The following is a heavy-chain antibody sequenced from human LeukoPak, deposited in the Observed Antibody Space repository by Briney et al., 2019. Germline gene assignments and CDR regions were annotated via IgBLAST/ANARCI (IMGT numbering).Heavy chain of an antibody. Sequence: ASVTVSCKASGYTFTSYYMHWVRQAPGQGLEWMGIINPSGGSTSYAQKFQGRVTMTRDTSTSTVYMELSSLRSEDTAVYYCARVPKQQLVLGYYFDYWGQGTLVTVSS. CDR1: GYTFTSYY. CDR2: INPSGGST. CDR3: ARVPKQQLVLGYYFDY. V-gene: IGHV1-46*01. J-gene: IGHJ4*02. D-gene: IGHD6-13*01.